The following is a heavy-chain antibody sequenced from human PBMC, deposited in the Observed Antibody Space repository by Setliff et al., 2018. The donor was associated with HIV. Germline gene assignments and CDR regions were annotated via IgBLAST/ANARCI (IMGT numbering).Heavy chain of an antibody. J-gene: IGHJ6*03. CDR2: MNPDSRNT. V-gene: IGHV1-8*02. CDR1: GYTFSNYD. Sequence: ASVKVSCKPSGYTFSNYDINWVRQAAGQGLEWMGWMNPDSRNTGYAQRFEGRVTLTWDTSISTAYLELNHLKSDDTAVYYCARARTDYYDRRRRSHYYIDVWARGATGTAP. D-gene: IGHD3-22*01. CDR3: ARARTDYYDRRRRSHYYIDV.